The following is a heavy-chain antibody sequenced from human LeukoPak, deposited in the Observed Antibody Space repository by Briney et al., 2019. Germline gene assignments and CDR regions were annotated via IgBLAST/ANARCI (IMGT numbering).Heavy chain of an antibody. D-gene: IGHD6-19*01. V-gene: IGHV3-7*01. J-gene: IGHJ4*02. Sequence: GGSLRLSCAASGFTFSDYWMSWVRQAPGKGPERVAHMNEDGSRKYFVDSVKGRFSISRDNAENSLYLHMSSLRAEDTAVYYCARTVAGHPHDYFDSWGQGSLVTVSS. CDR1: GFTFSDYW. CDR2: MNEDGSRK. CDR3: ARTVAGHPHDYFDS.